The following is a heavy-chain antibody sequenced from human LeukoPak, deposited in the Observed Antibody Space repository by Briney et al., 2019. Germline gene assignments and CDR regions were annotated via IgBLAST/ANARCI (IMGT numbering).Heavy chain of an antibody. D-gene: IGHD3-10*01. CDR1: GGSISSGDYS. J-gene: IGHJ4*02. CDR2: IYYSGST. Sequence: PSQTLSLTCAVSGGSISSGDYSWSWIRQPPGKGLEWIGNIYYSGSTYYNPSLKSRVTISVDTSKNQFSLKLSSVTAADTAVYYCARCRSRRLGYYYGSGSYCIFDYWGQGTLVTVSS. V-gene: IGHV4-30-4*07. CDR3: ARCRSRRLGYYYGSGSYCIFDY.